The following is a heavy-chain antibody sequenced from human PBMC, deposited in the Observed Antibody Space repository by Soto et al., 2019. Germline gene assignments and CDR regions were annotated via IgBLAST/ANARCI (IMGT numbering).Heavy chain of an antibody. J-gene: IGHJ6*02. Sequence: ASVKVSCKASGYTFTSYGISWVRQAPGQGLEWMGWISAYNGNTNYAQKLQGRVTMTTDTSTSTVYMELRSLRSDDTAVYYCARDLSIAVAADYYYLGMDVWGQGTKVTFXS. CDR2: ISAYNGNT. D-gene: IGHD6-19*01. CDR3: ARDLSIAVAADYYYLGMDV. CDR1: GYTFTSYG. V-gene: IGHV1-18*01.